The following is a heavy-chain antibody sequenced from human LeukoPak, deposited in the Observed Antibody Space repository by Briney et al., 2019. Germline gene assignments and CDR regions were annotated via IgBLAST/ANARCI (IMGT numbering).Heavy chain of an antibody. J-gene: IGHJ4*02. Sequence: TSVKVSCNASGYTFTSYGISWVRQAPGQGLEWMGWISAYNGNTNYAKKLHGRVTMTTDTSTSTAYMEMGSLRSDDTAVDYCARGRVGATPYYFDYWGQGTLVTVSS. V-gene: IGHV1-18*01. CDR3: ARGRVGATPYYFDY. CDR1: GYTFTSYG. D-gene: IGHD1-26*01. CDR2: ISAYNGNT.